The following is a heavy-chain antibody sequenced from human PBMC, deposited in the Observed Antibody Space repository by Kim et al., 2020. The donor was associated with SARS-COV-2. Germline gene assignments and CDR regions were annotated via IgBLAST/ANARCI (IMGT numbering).Heavy chain of an antibody. CDR2: ISSSGSTI. CDR3: AREDTSGWSRVDD. CDR1: GFTFSSYE. J-gene: IGHJ4*02. D-gene: IGHD6-19*01. Sequence: GGSLRLSCAASGFTFSSYEMNWVRQAPGKGLEWVSYISSSGSTIYYADSVKGRFTISRDNAKNSLYLQMNSLRAEDTAVYYCAREDTSGWSRVDDWGQGTLVTVSS. V-gene: IGHV3-48*03.